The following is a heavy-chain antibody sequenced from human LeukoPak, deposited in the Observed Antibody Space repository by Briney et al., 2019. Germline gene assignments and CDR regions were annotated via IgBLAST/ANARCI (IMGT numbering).Heavy chain of an antibody. D-gene: IGHD1-14*01. CDR2: IRYDGSNK. CDR3: AKATGYLL. J-gene: IGHJ4*02. CDR1: GFTFSSYG. Sequence: GGSLRLSCAASGFTFSSYGMHWVRQAPGKGLEWVAFIRYDGSNKYYADSVKGRFTISRDNSENTLFLRMNSLRAEDTAVYYCAKATGYLLWGQGTLVIVSS. V-gene: IGHV3-30*02.